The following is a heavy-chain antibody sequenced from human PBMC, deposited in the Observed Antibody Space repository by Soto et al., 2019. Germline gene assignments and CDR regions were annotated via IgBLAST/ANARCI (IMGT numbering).Heavy chain of an antibody. V-gene: IGHV3-49*03. Sequence: GGSLRLSCTASGFTFGDYAMSWFRQAPGKGLEWVGFIRSKAYGGTTEYAASVKGRFTISRDDSKSIAYLQMNSLKAEDTAVYYCTRATSPRRITIFGVVQLIFPWGQGTLVTVSS. D-gene: IGHD3-3*01. CDR3: TRATSPRRITIFGVVQLIFP. J-gene: IGHJ5*02. CDR1: GFTFGDYA. CDR2: IRSKAYGGTT.